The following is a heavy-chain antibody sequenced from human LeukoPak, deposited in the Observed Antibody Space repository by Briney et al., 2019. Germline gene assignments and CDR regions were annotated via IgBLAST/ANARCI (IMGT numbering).Heavy chain of an antibody. J-gene: IGHJ6*03. CDR1: GFTFSSYS. CDR3: ARDTRSSWYWNYYYYYMDV. CDR2: ISSSSSYI. Sequence: GGSLRPSCAASGFTFSSYSMNWVRQAPGKGLEWVSSISSSSSYIYYADSVKGRFTISRDNAKNSLYLQMNSLRAEDTAVYYCARDTRSSWYWNYYYYYMDVWGKGTTVTVSS. D-gene: IGHD6-13*01. V-gene: IGHV3-21*01.